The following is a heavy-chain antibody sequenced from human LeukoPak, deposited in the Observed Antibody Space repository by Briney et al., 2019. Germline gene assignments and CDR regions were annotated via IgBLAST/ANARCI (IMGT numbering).Heavy chain of an antibody. Sequence: PGESLRLSCVASGFTFNTYNMNWVRQAPGKGLEWVSSITSSSSYMYYADSVKGRFTISRDNAKSSLYLHMNSLRAEDTAVYYCAELGITMIGGVWGKGTTVTISS. CDR3: AELGITMIGGV. CDR1: GFTFNTYN. D-gene: IGHD3-10*02. CDR2: ITSSSSYM. J-gene: IGHJ6*04. V-gene: IGHV3-21*01.